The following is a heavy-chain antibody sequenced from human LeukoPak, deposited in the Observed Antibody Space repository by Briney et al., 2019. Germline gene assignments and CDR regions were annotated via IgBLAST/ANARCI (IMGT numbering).Heavy chain of an antibody. V-gene: IGHV4-34*01. CDR3: ARNPIYYDSSGPGAFDI. D-gene: IGHD3-22*01. CDR2: INHSGST. CDR1: GGSFSGYY. J-gene: IGHJ3*02. Sequence: SETLSLTCAVYGGSFSGYYWSWIRQPPGKGLEWIGEINHSGSTNYNPSLKSRVTISVDTSKNQFSLKPSSVTAADTAVYYCARNPIYYDSSGPGAFDIWGQGTMVTVSS.